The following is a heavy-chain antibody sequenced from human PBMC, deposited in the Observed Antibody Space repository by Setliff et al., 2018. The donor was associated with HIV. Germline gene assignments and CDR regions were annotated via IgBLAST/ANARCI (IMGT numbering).Heavy chain of an antibody. CDR1: GDSISNYY. V-gene: IGHV4-59*08. J-gene: IGHJ5*02. Sequence: PSETLSLTCTVSGDSISNYYWSWVRQPPGKGLEWIGYIYHSGSTNYNPSLKSRVTISVDTSKNQFSLKLSSVTAADTAVYYCARHSGVASPNWFDPWGQGTLVTVSS. CDR2: IYHSGST. D-gene: IGHD3-10*01. CDR3: ARHSGVASPNWFDP.